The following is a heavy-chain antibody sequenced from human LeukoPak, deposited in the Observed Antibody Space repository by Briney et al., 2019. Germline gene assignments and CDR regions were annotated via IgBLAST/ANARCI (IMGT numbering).Heavy chain of an antibody. CDR2: INHSGST. V-gene: IGHV4-34*01. D-gene: IGHD4-17*01. CDR1: GGSFSGYY. CDR3: ARAPTWDTVTDYFDY. Sequence: PSETLSLTCAVYGGSFSGYYWSWIRQPPGKGLEWIGEINHSGSTNYNPSLKSRVTISVDTSKNQFSLKLSSVTAADTAVYYCARAPTWDTVTDYFDYWGQGTLVTVSS. J-gene: IGHJ4*02.